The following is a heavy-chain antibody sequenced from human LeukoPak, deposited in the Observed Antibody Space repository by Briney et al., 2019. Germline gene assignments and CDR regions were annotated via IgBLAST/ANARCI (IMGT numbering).Heavy chain of an antibody. CDR1: GGSISSYY. Sequence: SETLSLTCTVSGGSISSYYWSWIRQPPGKGLEWIGYIYYSGSTNYNPSLKSRVTISADTSKNQFSLKLSSVTAADTAVYYCARGDYVWGSYRYSNAFDIWGQGTMVTVSS. CDR2: IYYSGST. CDR3: ARGDYVWGSYRYSNAFDI. V-gene: IGHV4-59*01. J-gene: IGHJ3*02. D-gene: IGHD3-16*02.